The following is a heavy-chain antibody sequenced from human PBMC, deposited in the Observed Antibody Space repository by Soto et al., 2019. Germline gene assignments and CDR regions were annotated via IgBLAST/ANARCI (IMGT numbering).Heavy chain of an antibody. Sequence: ASVKVSCKASGYTFTCYDINWVRQAPGQGLEWMGIINPSGGSTSYAQKFQGRVTMTRDTSTSTVYMELSSLRSEDTAVYYCYAYKSRGYDYGGKRTLVTVSS. V-gene: IGHV1-46*01. CDR1: GYTFTCYD. J-gene: IGHJ4*02. CDR2: INPSGGST. CDR3: YAYKSRGYDY. D-gene: IGHD3-22*01.